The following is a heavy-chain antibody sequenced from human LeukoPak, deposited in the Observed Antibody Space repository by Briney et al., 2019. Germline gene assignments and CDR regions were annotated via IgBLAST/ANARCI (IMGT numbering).Heavy chain of an antibody. Sequence: PGGSLRLSCAASGFTFSNAWMSWVRQAPGKGLEWVGRIKSKTDGGTTDYAAPVKGRFTISRDDSKNTLYLQMNRLKTENTAEYYVYSYSSVVMGKQQLPAFDYWGQGTLVTVSS. J-gene: IGHJ4*02. CDR2: IKSKTDGGTT. D-gene: IGHD6-13*01. V-gene: IGHV3-15*01. CDR3: YSYSSVVMGKQQLPAFDY. CDR1: GFTFSNAW.